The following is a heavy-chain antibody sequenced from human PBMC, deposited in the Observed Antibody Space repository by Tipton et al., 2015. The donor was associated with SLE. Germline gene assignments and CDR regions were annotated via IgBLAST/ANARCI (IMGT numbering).Heavy chain of an antibody. J-gene: IGHJ2*01. D-gene: IGHD3-16*01. CDR1: GNSIYNGFY. CDR3: ARDGVRKGWWFFDL. CDR2: IYRSGTA. V-gene: IGHV4-38-2*02. Sequence: TLSLTCSVSGNSIYNGFYWGWIRQSPGKGLEWIGSIYRSGTAYYNPSLKSRVTMSVDTSKNQFSLNLTSVTAADTALYYCARDGVRKGWWFFDLWGRGTLVTVSS.